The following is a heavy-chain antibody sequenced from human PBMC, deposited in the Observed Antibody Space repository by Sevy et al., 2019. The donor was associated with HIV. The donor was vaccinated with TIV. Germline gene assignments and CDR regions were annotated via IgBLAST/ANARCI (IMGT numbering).Heavy chain of an antibody. V-gene: IGHV3-23*01. D-gene: IGHD6-13*01. J-gene: IGHJ4*02. CDR3: AKVPGITAAGVFDY. CDR2: ISGSGGGT. CDR1: EFTFSSYA. Sequence: GGSLRLSCVASEFTFSSYAMSWVRQAPGKGLEWVSAISGSGGGTYYAHSVKGRFTISRDNSKNTLYLQMNSLRAEDTAVYYCAKVPGITAAGVFDYWGQGTLVTVSS.